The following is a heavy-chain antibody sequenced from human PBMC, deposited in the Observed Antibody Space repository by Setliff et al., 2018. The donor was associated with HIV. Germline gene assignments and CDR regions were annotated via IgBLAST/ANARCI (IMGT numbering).Heavy chain of an antibody. V-gene: IGHV4-38-2*02. D-gene: IGHD4-4*01. CDR1: GYSINSDYY. J-gene: IGHJ6*03. Sequence: SETLSLTCTVSGYSINSDYYWAWIRQPPGRGLEWIGHIFQSGSTYYSPSLKNRVSMSVDTSQNQFSLRLTSLTAADTAVYYCARMVVGDYNNYYYYYYMDVWGIGTTVTVSS. CDR3: ARMVVGDYNNYYYYYYMDV. CDR2: IFQSGST.